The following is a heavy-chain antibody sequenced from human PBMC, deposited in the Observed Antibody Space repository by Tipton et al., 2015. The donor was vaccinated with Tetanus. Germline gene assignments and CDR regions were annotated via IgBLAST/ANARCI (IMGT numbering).Heavy chain of an antibody. CDR3: AREPRAVAGGWWGPRNPSTLDY. CDR2: TYYRSKWYN. CDR1: GDSVSSNSAA. J-gene: IGHJ4*02. D-gene: IGHD6-19*01. V-gene: IGHV6-1*01. Sequence: GLVKPSQTLSLTCAISGDSVSSNSAAWNWIRQSPSRGLEWLGRTYYRSKWYNDYAVSVKSRITINPDTSKNQFSLQLNSVTPEDTAVYYCAREPRAVAGGWWGPRNPSTLDYWGQGTLVTVSS.